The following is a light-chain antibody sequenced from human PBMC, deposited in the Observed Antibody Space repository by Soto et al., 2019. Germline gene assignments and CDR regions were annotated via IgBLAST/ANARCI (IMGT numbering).Light chain of an antibody. CDR2: DVS. CDR1: QSVSNY. J-gene: IGKJ2*01. CDR3: QQGSTWPFT. V-gene: IGKV3-11*01. Sequence: EVVLTQSPASLSVPPGERATLSCRASQSVSNYLAWYQQKSGQPPRLLMYDVSNRATGTPARFSGSGSGTDFILTISSLEPEDSAVYFCQQGSTWPFTFGPGTKLEI.